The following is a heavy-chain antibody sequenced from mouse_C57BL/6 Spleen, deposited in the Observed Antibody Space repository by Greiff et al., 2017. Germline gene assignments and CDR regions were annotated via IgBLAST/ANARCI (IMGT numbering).Heavy chain of an antibody. Sequence: QVQLQQSGAELVRPGASVTLSCKASGYTFTDYEMHWVKQTPVHGLEWIGAIDPETGGTAYNQKFKGKAILTADKSSSTAYMELRSLTSAYSAVYYCTRSAYTYYAMDYWGQGTSVTVSS. J-gene: IGHJ4*01. CDR2: IDPETGGT. D-gene: IGHD6-5*01. CDR3: TRSAYTYYAMDY. V-gene: IGHV1-15*01. CDR1: GYTFTDYE.